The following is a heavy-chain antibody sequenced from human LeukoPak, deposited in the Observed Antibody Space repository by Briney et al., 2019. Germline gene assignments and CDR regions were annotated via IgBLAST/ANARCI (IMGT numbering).Heavy chain of an antibody. CDR1: GFAFDDYA. V-gene: IGHV3-9*01. CDR3: AKSLGPQQPYPQFDY. CDR2: ISWNSGSI. J-gene: IGHJ4*02. D-gene: IGHD6-13*01. Sequence: SGGSLRLSCAASGFAFDDYAMRWVRQAPGKGLEWVSGISWNSGSIGYADSVKGRFTISRDNAKNSLYLQMDSLRAEDTALYYCAKSLGPQQPYPQFDYWGQGTLVTVSS.